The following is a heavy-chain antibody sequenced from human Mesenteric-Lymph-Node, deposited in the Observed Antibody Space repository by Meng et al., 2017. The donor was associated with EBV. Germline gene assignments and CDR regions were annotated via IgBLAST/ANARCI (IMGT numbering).Heavy chain of an antibody. CDR2: INRSGSS. D-gene: IGHD1-26*01. CDR3: ARRSGNHYDY. V-gene: IGHV4-34*10. J-gene: IGHJ4*02. Sequence: QLQLQESGPGLVKPSETLSLTCAVNGGSFRGYFWTWIRQSPGEGLEWIGEINRSGSSKYNPSLTSRVTMSLDKSKNQFSLRLDSVVAADTAMYYCARRSGNHYDYWGQGTLVTVSS. CDR1: GGSFRGYF.